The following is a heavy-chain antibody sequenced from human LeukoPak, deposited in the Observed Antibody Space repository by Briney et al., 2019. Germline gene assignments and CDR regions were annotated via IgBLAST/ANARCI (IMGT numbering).Heavy chain of an antibody. J-gene: IGHJ6*03. D-gene: IGHD3-10*01. CDR2: ISAYNGNT. CDR1: GYTFTSYG. CDR3: ARRSGSYPLEDDYYYMDV. Sequence: GASVKVSCKASGYTFTSYGISWVRQAPGQGLEWMGWISAYNGNTNYAQKLQGRVTMTTDTSTSTAYMELRSLRSDDTAVYYCARRSGSYPLEDDYYYMDVWGKGTTVTVSS. V-gene: IGHV1-18*01.